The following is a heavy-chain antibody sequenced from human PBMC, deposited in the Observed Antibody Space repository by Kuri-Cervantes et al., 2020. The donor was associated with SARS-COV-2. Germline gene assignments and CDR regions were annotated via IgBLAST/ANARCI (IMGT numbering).Heavy chain of an antibody. J-gene: IGHJ6*03. Sequence: SETLSLTCTVSGGSISTYYWTWIRQPPGKGLEWIGYVYYSGSTNYNPSLKSRVTISVDTSKNQLSLNVSSVTAADTAVYYCARSGYYSRGVTYYDMDVWDKGTTVTVSS. CDR3: ARSGYYSRGVTYYDMDV. D-gene: IGHD3-22*01. V-gene: IGHV4-59*12. CDR2: VYYSGST. CDR1: GGSISTYY.